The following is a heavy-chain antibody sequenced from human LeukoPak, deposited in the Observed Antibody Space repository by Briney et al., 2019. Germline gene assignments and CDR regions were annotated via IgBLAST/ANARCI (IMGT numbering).Heavy chain of an antibody. Sequence: SETLSLTCTVSGGSISGGGYYWSWIRQPPGKGLEWIGYIYHSGSTYYNPSLKSRVTISVDGSKNQFSLKLSSVTAADTAVYYCAREGIAAADYWGQGTLVTVSS. CDR1: GGSISGGGYY. D-gene: IGHD6-13*01. J-gene: IGHJ4*02. V-gene: IGHV4-30-2*01. CDR3: AREGIAAADY. CDR2: IYHSGST.